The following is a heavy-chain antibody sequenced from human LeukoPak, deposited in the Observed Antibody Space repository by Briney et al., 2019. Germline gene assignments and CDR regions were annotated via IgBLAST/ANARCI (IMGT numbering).Heavy chain of an antibody. V-gene: IGHV2-70*04. D-gene: IGHD3-22*01. CDR2: IDWDDEK. CDR1: GFSLSTSGMR. Sequence: SGPTLVNPTQTLTLTCTFSGFSLSTSGMRVSWIRQPPGKALEWLARIDWDDEKFYSTSLKTRLTIPKDTSKNQVVLTMTNMDPVDTATYYCARKSSGYYFDYWGQGTLVTVSS. CDR3: ARKSSGYYFDY. J-gene: IGHJ4*02.